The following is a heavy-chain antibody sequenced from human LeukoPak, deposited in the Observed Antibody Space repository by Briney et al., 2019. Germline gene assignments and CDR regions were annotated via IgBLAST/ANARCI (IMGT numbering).Heavy chain of an antibody. D-gene: IGHD6-19*01. CDR3: ATEDSGRFH. CDR2: ISSSSSPI. CDR1: GFPFRSYT. Sequence: PGGSLRLSCAASGFPFRSYTMNWVRQAPGKGLECLSYISSSSSPIHYADSVKGRFTISRDNAKNSLYLQMNSLRDEDTAVYYCATEDSGRFHWGQGTLVTVSS. J-gene: IGHJ4*02. V-gene: IGHV3-48*02.